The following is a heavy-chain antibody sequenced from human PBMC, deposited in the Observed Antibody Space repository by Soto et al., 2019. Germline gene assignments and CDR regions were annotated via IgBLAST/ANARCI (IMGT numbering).Heavy chain of an antibody. CDR2: INAGNGNT. Sequence: GASVKVSCKASGYTFTSYAMHWVRQAPGQRLEWMGWINAGNGNTKYSQKFQGRVTMTTDTSTSTAYMELRSLRSDDTAVYYCARRWTTGEIDYWGQGTLVTVSS. V-gene: IGHV1-3*01. CDR1: GYTFTSYA. CDR3: ARRWTTGEIDY. D-gene: IGHD4-17*01. J-gene: IGHJ4*02.